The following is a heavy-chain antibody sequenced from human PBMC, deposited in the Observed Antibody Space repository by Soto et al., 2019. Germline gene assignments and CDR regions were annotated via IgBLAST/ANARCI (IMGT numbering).Heavy chain of an antibody. Sequence: QVQLVQSGAEVKKPGASVKVSCKASGYTFTSYGISWVRQAPGQGLEWMGWISAYNGNTNYAQKLQGRVTMTTDTSTSTAYMELRSLRSDDTAVYYGARESHYGVVLYPLGYWGQGSLVTVSS. J-gene: IGHJ4*02. CDR2: ISAYNGNT. CDR1: GYTFTSYG. D-gene: IGHD3-3*01. V-gene: IGHV1-18*01. CDR3: ARESHYGVVLYPLGY.